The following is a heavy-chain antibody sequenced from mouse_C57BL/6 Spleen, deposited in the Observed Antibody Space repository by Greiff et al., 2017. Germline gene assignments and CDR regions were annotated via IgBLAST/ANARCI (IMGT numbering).Heavy chain of an antibody. Sequence: QVQLQQSGAELARPGASVKMSCKASGYTFTSYTMHWVKQRPGQGLEWIGYINPSSGYTKYNQKFKDKATLTADKSSSTAYMPLRSLTSEDAAVYDCARGSNAYYSDGGGVVMDYWGQGTSVTVSS. J-gene: IGHJ4*01. V-gene: IGHV1-4*01. D-gene: IGHD2-12*01. CDR3: ARGSNAYYSDGGGVVMDY. CDR2: INPSSGYT. CDR1: GYTFTSYT.